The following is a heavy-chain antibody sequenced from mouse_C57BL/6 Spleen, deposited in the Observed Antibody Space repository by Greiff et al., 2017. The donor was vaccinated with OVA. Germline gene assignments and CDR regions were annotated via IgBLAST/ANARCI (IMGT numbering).Heavy chain of an antibody. Sequence: DVMLVESGGGLVQPGGSMKLSCVASGFTFSNYWMNWVRQSPEKGLEWVAQIRLKSDNYATHYAESVKGRFTISRDDSKSSVYLQMNNLRAEDTGIYYCPQTRVGDAMDYWGQGTSVTVSS. D-gene: IGHD1-1*01. V-gene: IGHV6-3*01. CDR2: IRLKSDNYAT. J-gene: IGHJ4*01. CDR1: GFTFSNYW. CDR3: PQTRVGDAMDY.